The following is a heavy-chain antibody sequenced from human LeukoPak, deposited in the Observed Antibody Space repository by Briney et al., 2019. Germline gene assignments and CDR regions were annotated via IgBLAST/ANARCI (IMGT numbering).Heavy chain of an antibody. CDR2: IIPILGIA. D-gene: IGHD3-9*01. CDR1: GGTFSSYA. CDR3: ARHDYDIFSAWFDP. V-gene: IGHV1-69*04. Sequence: SVKVSCKASGGTFSSYAISWVRQAPGQGLEWMGRIIPILGIANYAQKFQGRVTITADKSTSTAYIELSSLRSEDTAVYYCARHDYDIFSAWFDPWGQGTLVTVSS. J-gene: IGHJ5*02.